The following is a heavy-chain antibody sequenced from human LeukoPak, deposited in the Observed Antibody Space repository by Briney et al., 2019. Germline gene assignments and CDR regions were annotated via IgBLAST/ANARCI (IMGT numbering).Heavy chain of an antibody. CDR1: GFTFSNAW. Sequence: GGSLRLSCAASGFTFSNAWVSWVRQAPGKGLEWVGRIKSKTDGGTTDYAAPVKGRFTISRDDSKNTLYLQMNSLKTEDTAVYYCTSKPMDYYGSGSLDYWGQGTLVTVSS. V-gene: IGHV3-15*01. D-gene: IGHD3-10*01. CDR2: IKSKTDGGTT. J-gene: IGHJ4*02. CDR3: TSKPMDYYGSGSLDY.